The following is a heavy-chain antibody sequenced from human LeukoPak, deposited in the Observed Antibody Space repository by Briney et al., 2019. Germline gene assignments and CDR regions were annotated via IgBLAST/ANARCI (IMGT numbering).Heavy chain of an antibody. CDR3: TREAIATAYGYI. V-gene: IGHV3-23*01. J-gene: IGHJ4*02. D-gene: IGHD3-16*01. CDR2: ISSGGDRT. Sequence: GGSLRLSCSATGFTFSAYAFSWVPQAPGKGLEWVSAISSGGDRTYYVDSVVGRFTISRDNSKNMLLLHMSSLRAEDAAMYYCTREAIATAYGYIWGQRTLGTVSS. CDR1: GFTFSAYA.